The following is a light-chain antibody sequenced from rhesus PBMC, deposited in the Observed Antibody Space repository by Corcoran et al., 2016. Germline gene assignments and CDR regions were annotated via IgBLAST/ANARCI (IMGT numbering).Light chain of an antibody. Sequence: DIVMTQTPLSLPVTSGEPASISCRSSQSLLDIEDGITYLDWYLQKPGQCPPPFFYEVSNRASGFPDRISGSGSDTDLTLKISRVEAEGVGGYYCMQGIEFPWTFGQGTKMEIK. CDR1: QSLLDIEDGITY. CDR2: EVS. CDR3: MQGIEFPWT. V-gene: IGKV2S20*01. J-gene: IGKJ1*01.